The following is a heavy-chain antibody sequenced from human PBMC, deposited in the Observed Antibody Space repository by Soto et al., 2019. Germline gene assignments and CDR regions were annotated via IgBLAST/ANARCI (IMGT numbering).Heavy chain of an antibody. V-gene: IGHV3-23*01. Sequence: AGGSLRLSGAASGFTFSSYAMSWVRQAPGQGLEWGSAISGSGGSTYYADSVKGRFTISRDNSKNTLYLQMNSLKTEDTAVYYCVRATYFCDSSGYTRCFDYWGQGTLVTVSS. CDR1: GFTFSSYA. CDR3: VRATYFCDSSGYTRCFDY. J-gene: IGHJ4*02. D-gene: IGHD3-22*01. CDR2: ISGSGGST.